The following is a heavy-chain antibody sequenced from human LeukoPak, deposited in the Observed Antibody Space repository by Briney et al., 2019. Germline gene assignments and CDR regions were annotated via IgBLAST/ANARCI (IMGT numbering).Heavy chain of an antibody. CDR1: GGSISSYY. D-gene: IGHD2-2*01. J-gene: IGHJ5*02. CDR3: AIGRAGCSSTSCYFRFDP. V-gene: IGHV4-59*01. Sequence: SETLSLTCTVSGGSISSYYWSWIRQPPGKGLEWIGYIYYSGSTNYNPSLKSRVTISVDTSKNQFSLKLSSVTAADTAAYYCAIGRAGCSSTSCYFRFDPWGQGTLVTVSS. CDR2: IYYSGST.